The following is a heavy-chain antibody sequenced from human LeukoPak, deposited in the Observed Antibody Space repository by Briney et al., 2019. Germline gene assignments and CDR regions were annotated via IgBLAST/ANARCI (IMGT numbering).Heavy chain of an antibody. D-gene: IGHD6-19*01. Sequence: SETLSLTCTVSSVSIGGYYWSWIRQPPGKGLDWIGYIYYSGTTSYNPSLKSRVTMSVDTSKNQFSLRLSSVTAADTAVYYCARDQHSSNWRYSSGYYFDYWGQGTLVTVSS. CDR1: SVSIGGYY. J-gene: IGHJ4*02. V-gene: IGHV4-59*01. CDR2: IYYSGTT. CDR3: ARDQHSSNWRYSSGYYFDY.